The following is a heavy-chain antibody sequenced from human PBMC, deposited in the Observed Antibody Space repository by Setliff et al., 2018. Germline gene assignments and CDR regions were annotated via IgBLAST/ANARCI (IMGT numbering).Heavy chain of an antibody. V-gene: IGHV1-24*01. CDR3: ATGGTYGSGSSYDY. D-gene: IGHD3-10*01. CDR2: LDPEDGET. CDR1: GYTLTELS. J-gene: IGHJ4*02. Sequence: ASVKVSCKVSGYTLTELSMHWVRQAPGKGLEWMGGLDPEDGETIYAQKFQGRVTMTEDTSTDTAYMELSSLRSEDTAVYYCATGGTYGSGSSYDYWGQGTLVTVSS.